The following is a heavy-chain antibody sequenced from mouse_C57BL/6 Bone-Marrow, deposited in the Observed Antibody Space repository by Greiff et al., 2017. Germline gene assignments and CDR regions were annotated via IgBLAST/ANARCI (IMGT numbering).Heavy chain of an antibody. V-gene: IGHV5-6*01. CDR3: ARLYGNYPAY. Sequence: EVMLVESGGDLVKPGGSLKLSCAASGFTFSSYGMSWVRQTPDKRLEWVATISSGGSYTYYPDSVQGRFTISRDNTKKPLYLQMSSLKSEDTAMYYCARLYGNYPAYWCQVTLVTVSA. J-gene: IGHJ3*01. CDR1: GFTFSSYG. CDR2: ISSGGSYT. D-gene: IGHD2-1*01.